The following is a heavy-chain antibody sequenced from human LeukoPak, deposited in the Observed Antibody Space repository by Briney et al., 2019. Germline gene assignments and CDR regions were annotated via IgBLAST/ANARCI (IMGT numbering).Heavy chain of an antibody. CDR3: ARSASPYYDFWSGQNWFDP. V-gene: IGHV1-18*01. Sequence: ASVKVSCKASGYTFTSYGISWVRQAPGQGLEWMGWISAYNGNTNYAQKLQGRVTMTTDTSTSTAYMELRSLRSDDTAVYYCARSASPYYDFWSGQNWFDPWGQGTLVTVSS. CDR1: GYTFTSYG. J-gene: IGHJ5*02. D-gene: IGHD3-3*01. CDR2: ISAYNGNT.